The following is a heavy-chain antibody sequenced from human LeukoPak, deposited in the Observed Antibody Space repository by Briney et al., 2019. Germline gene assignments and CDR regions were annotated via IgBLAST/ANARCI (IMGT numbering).Heavy chain of an antibody. CDR2: IPYDGSNK. V-gene: IGHV3-30*03. D-gene: IGHD3-16*01. J-gene: IGHJ4*02. CDR3: ASGGQFNY. CDR1: GFTFSSYG. Sequence: PGRSLRLSCAASGFTFSSYGMHWVRQAPGKGLEWVAVIPYDGSNKYYADSVKGRFTISRDNSKNTLYLQMNSLRAEDTAVYYCASGGQFNYWGQGTLVTVSS.